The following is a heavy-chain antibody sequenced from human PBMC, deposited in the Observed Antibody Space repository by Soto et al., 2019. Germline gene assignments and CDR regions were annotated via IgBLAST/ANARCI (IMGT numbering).Heavy chain of an antibody. D-gene: IGHD1-1*01. CDR1: GYTFTNYY. Sequence: ASVKVSCKASGYTFTNYYLHWVRQAPGQGLEWVGMINPSARSASYAQKLRGRLTMDRDTSTTTVYMELSRLTFEDTAVYFCARDNSAANGVLDHWGQGTLVTVSS. CDR3: ARDNSAANGVLDH. CDR2: INPSARSA. J-gene: IGHJ4*02. V-gene: IGHV1-46*04.